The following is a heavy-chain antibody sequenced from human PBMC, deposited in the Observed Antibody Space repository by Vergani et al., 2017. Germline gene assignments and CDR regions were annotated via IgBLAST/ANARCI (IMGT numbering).Heavy chain of an antibody. CDR2: ISGSGGNT. CDR3: AKARDPNCKGGNCYSYYDGLDL. Sequence: EVQLLESGGGLVQPGGSLRLSCGASGFTFSSYAMTWFRQAPGKGLEWVSAISGSGGNTFYTDSVKGRFTISRDNSKDTLYLQMNSLRVEDTAIYYCAKARDPNCKGGNCYSYYDGLDLWGQGTTVTVSS. CDR1: GFTFSSYA. D-gene: IGHD2-15*01. V-gene: IGHV3-23*01. J-gene: IGHJ6*02.